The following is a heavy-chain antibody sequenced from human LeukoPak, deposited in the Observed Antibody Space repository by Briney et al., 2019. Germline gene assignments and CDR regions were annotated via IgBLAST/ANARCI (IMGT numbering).Heavy chain of an antibody. CDR1: GFTFSSYE. Sequence: PGGSLRLSCAASGFTFSSYEMNWVRQAPGKGLEWVSYISSSGSTIYYADSVKGRFTISRDNAKNSLYLQMNSLRAEDTAVYYCVYGFSVVITSDYWGQGTLVTVSS. D-gene: IGHD3-22*01. CDR3: VYGFSVVITSDY. CDR2: ISSSGSTI. J-gene: IGHJ4*02. V-gene: IGHV3-48*03.